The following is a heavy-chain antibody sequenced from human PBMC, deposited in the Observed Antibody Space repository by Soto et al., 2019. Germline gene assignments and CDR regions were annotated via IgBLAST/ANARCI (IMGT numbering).Heavy chain of an antibody. CDR2: ILYIGTT. J-gene: IGHJ4*02. D-gene: IGHD2-15*01. CDR1: GGSISSGDYY. CDR3: ARSGALDY. Sequence: QVQLQESGPGLVKPSQTLSLTCTVSGGSISSGDYYWSWIRQPPGKGLEWIGYILYIGTTNYNPSLESRRTISVDTSKNQFSLKLTSVTAADTDVYSCARSGALDYWGRGTLVTVSS. V-gene: IGHV4-30-4*01.